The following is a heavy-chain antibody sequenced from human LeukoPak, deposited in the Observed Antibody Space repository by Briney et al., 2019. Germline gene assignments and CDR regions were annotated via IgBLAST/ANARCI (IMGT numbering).Heavy chain of an antibody. CDR2: IRGNAGTT. Sequence: GGSLRLSCAASGFIFTNCGMSWVRQAPGKGLEWVSAIRGNAGTTYYADSVKGRFTIFRDNSKNMLYLQMNSLRVEDTAVYYCAKGHGDSSGYYYFDSWGLGTLVTVSS. V-gene: IGHV3-23*01. D-gene: IGHD3-22*01. J-gene: IGHJ4*02. CDR3: AKGHGDSSGYYYFDS. CDR1: GFIFTNCG.